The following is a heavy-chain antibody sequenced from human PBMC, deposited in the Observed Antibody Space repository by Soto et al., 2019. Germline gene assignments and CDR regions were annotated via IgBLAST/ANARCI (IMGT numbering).Heavy chain of an antibody. D-gene: IGHD3-10*01. Sequence: GGALRRSCAASGVTFSNAWMSWVRQAPGKGLEWVGRIKSKTDGGTTDYAAPVKGRFTISRDDSKNTLYLQMNSLKTEDTAVYYCTTAAGPPNMVRGVLIPSSGMDVWGQGTT. CDR1: GVTFSNAW. V-gene: IGHV3-15*01. CDR3: TTAAGPPNMVRGVLIPSSGMDV. CDR2: IKSKTDGGTT. J-gene: IGHJ6*02.